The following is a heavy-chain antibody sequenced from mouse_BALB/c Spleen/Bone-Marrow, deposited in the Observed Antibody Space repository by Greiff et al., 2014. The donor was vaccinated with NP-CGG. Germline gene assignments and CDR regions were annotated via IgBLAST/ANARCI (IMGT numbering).Heavy chain of an antibody. CDR1: GFTFSRYG. V-gene: IGHV5-6*01. J-gene: IGHJ4*01. CDR3: ARQYGNLGVMDY. D-gene: IGHD2-1*01. Sequence: EVMLVESGGDLVKPGGSLKLSCAASGFTFSRYGMSWVRQTPDKRLEWVANISSGGSYTYYPDSVKGRFTISRDNAKNTLYLHMSSLKSEDTAMYYCARQYGNLGVMDYCGQGTSVTVSS. CDR2: ISSGGSYT.